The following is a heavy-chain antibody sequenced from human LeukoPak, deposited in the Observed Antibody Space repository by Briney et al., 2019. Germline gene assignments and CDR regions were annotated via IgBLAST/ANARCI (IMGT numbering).Heavy chain of an antibody. CDR3: TREGYDNGDY. J-gene: IGHJ4*02. V-gene: IGHV4-61*02. CDR2: IYTSGST. D-gene: IGHD3-16*01. CDR1: GASISSGAYY. Sequence: SETLSLTCTVSGASISSGAYYWSWVRQLAGKGLEWIGRIYTSGSTNYNPSLKSRVTISLDTSQNQLSFRLSSVTAADTAMYYCTREGYDNGDYWGQGALVTVSS.